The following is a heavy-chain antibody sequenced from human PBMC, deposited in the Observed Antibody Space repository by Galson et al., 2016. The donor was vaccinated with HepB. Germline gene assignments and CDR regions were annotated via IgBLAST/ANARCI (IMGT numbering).Heavy chain of an antibody. Sequence: SLRLSCAASGFTVSRNYMSWVRQAPGKGLEWVSIIYAGGNTYYADSVKGRFTISRDNSKNTLYLQMNSLRAEDTAVYYCAPARAGIVVYWGQGTLVTVSS. J-gene: IGHJ4*02. CDR3: APARAGIVVY. CDR2: IYAGGNT. V-gene: IGHV3-53*01. CDR1: GFTVSRNY. D-gene: IGHD6-19*01.